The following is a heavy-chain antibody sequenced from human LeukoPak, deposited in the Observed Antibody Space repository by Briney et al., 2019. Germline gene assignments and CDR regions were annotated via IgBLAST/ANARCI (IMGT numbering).Heavy chain of an antibody. CDR1: GFTVSSNY. D-gene: IGHD6-19*01. V-gene: IGHV3-20*04. J-gene: IGHJ4*02. CDR2: INWNGGST. Sequence: PGGSLRLSCAASGFTVSSNYMSWVRQAPGKGLEWVSGINWNGGSTGYADSVKGRFTISRDNAKNSLYLQMNSLRAEDTALYYCARAQGIAVAGTFGDDYWGQGTLVTVSS. CDR3: ARAQGIAVAGTFGDDY.